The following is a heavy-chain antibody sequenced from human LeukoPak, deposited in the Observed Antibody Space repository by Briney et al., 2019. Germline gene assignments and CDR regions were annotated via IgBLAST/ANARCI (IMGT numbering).Heavy chain of an antibody. J-gene: IGHJ4*02. D-gene: IGHD1-26*01. Sequence: PSETLSLTCTVSGGSFSTYSWIWIRQPAGKGLEWIGRIYTSGSTNYNPSLKSRVTISADKSKNQFSLKLSPVTAADTAVYYCARVACGDYSPFDYWGQGTLVTVSS. CDR3: ARVACGDYSPFDY. CDR2: IYTSGST. CDR1: GGSFSTYS. V-gene: IGHV4-4*07.